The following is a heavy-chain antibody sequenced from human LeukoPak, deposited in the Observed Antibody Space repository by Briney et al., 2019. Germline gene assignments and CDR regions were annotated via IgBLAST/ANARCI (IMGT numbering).Heavy chain of an antibody. J-gene: IGHJ4*02. D-gene: IGHD5-12*01. CDR3: ARDHIVATIGLGAFDY. V-gene: IGHV1-18*01. CDR1: GYSFILYG. Sequence: GASVKVSCKTSGYSFILYGISWVRQAPGQGPEWMGWISTSTGDTKYTQKFQGRVTITADKSTSTAYMELSSLRSEDTAVYYCARDHIVATIGLGAFDYWGQGTLVTVSS. CDR2: ISTSTGDT.